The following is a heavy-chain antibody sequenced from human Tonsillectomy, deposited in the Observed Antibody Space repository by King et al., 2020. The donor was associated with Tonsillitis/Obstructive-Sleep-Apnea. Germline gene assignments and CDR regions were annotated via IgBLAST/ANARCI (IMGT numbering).Heavy chain of an antibody. CDR2: IYYSGST. Sequence: VQLVESGGGLVQPGGSLRLSCAASGFIFSNYAMSWIRQPPGKGLEWIGSIYYSGSTNYNASLKSRVTISVDTSKNQFSLKLSSVTAADTAVYYCASRTTVVTPGYFQHWGQGTLVTVSS. CDR1: GFIFSNYA. CDR3: ASRTTVVTPGYFQH. V-gene: IGHV4-59*08. J-gene: IGHJ1*01. D-gene: IGHD4-23*01.